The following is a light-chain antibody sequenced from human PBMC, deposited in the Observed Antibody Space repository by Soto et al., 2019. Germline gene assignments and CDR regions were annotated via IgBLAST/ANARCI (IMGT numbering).Light chain of an antibody. Sequence: TQMTQSPSSLSASLGDRLTITCRASQGIKTYLAWYQQKPGKAPKLLIYAASTLQSGVPSRFSGSGSGTDFTLTISCLQSEDFATYYCQQYYSYPLTFGGGTKVDIK. CDR1: QGIKTY. CDR2: AAS. J-gene: IGKJ4*01. CDR3: QQYYSYPLT. V-gene: IGKV1-8*01.